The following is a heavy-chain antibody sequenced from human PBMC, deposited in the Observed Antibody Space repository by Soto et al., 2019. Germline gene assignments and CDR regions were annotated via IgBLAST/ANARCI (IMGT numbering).Heavy chain of an antibody. J-gene: IGHJ6*02. V-gene: IGHV4-39*01. CDR3: ARRSIHYGSGSLYGMDV. CDR2: IYYSGST. CDR1: GGSISSSSYY. D-gene: IGHD3-10*01. Sequence: PSETLSLTCTVSGGSISSSSYYWGWIRQPPGKGLEWIGSIYYSGSTYYNPSLKSRVTISVDTSKNQFSLKLSSVTAADTAVYYCARRSIHYGSGSLYGMDVWGQGTTVTVSS.